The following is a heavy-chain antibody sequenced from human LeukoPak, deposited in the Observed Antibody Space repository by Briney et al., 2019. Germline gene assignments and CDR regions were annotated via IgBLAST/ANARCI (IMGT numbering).Heavy chain of an antibody. CDR3: ARGRFWNDY. J-gene: IGHJ4*02. Sequence: NPSETLSLTCAVYGGSFSGYYWSWIRQPPGKGLEWIGEINHSGSTNYNPSLKSRVTISVDTSKNQFSLKLSSVTAADTAVYYCARGRFWNDYWGQGTLVTVSS. CDR1: GGSFSGYY. CDR2: INHSGST. D-gene: IGHD1-1*01. V-gene: IGHV4-34*01.